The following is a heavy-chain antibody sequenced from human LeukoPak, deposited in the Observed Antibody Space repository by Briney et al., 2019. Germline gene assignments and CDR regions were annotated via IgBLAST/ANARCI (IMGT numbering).Heavy chain of an antibody. CDR1: GGTFSSYA. D-gene: IGHD3-10*01. CDR2: IIPIFGTA. V-gene: IGHV1-69*13. J-gene: IGHJ6*03. CDR3: ARDLRSTMVRGVIAYYYYYMDV. Sequence: SVKVSCKASGGTFSSYAISWVRQAPGQGLEWMGGIIPIFGTANYAQKFQGRVTITADESTSTAYMELSSPRSEDTAVYYCARDLRSTMVRGVIAYYYYYMDVWGKGTTVTVSS.